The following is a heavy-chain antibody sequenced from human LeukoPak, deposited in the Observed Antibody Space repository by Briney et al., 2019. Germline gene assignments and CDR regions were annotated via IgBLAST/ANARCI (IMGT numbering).Heavy chain of an antibody. D-gene: IGHD3-22*01. CDR3: TKAGNVARGYDTSGYYYPLPFDY. CDR2: ISGSGGST. CDR1: GFTFSSYA. V-gene: IGHV3-23*01. Sequence: GGSLRLSCAASGFTFSSYAMSWVRQAPGKGLEWVSAISGSGGSTFYADSVKGRFTVSRDNSKNTLYLQMNSLRPEDTALYYCTKAGNVARGYDTSGYYYPLPFDYWGQGTLVTVSS. J-gene: IGHJ4*02.